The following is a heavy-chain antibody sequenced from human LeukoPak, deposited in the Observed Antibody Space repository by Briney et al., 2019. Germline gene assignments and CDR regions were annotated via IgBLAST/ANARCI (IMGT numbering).Heavy chain of an antibody. Sequence: GGSLRVSCAASGFTFSFYAMSWVRQAPGKGLEWVAGITSSGNTTYYADPVKGRFTISRDNSRNILYLQMNSLRAEDTAIYYCAKDSNGWYQRGSNYFDYWGQGTLVTVSS. CDR1: GFTFSFYA. CDR2: ITSSGNTT. CDR3: AKDSNGWYQRGSNYFDY. J-gene: IGHJ4*02. V-gene: IGHV3-23*01. D-gene: IGHD6-19*01.